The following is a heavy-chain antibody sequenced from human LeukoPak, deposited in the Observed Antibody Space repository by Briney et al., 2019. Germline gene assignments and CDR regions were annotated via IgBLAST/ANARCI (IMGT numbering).Heavy chain of an antibody. CDR2: INHSGST. Sequence: PSETLSLTCAVYGGSFSGYYWSWIRRPPGKGLEWIGEINHSGSTNYNPSLKSRVTISVDTSKNQFSLKLSSVTAVDTAVYYCARGPSSSWYVGNNWFDPWGQGTLVTVSS. CDR1: GGSFSGYY. CDR3: ARGPSSSWYVGNNWFDP. J-gene: IGHJ5*02. D-gene: IGHD6-13*01. V-gene: IGHV4-34*01.